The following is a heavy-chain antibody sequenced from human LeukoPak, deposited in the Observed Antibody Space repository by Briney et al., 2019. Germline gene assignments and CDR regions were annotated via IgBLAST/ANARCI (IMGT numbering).Heavy chain of an antibody. CDR3: ARVDYSNYSYYYMDV. V-gene: IGHV4-4*08. CDR1: GGSISSYY. D-gene: IGHD4-11*01. CDR2: IYTSGST. J-gene: IGHJ6*03. Sequence: SETLSLTCTVSGGSISSYYWSWIRQPPGKGLEWIGRIYTSGSTNYNPSLKSRVTISVDTSKNQFSLKLSSVTAADTAVYYCARVDYSNYSYYYMDVWGKGTTVTVSS.